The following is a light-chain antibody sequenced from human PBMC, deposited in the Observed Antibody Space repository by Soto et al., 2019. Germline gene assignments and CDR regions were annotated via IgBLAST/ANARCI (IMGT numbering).Light chain of an antibody. V-gene: IGKV1-39*01. CDR1: QSISSY. CDR2: AAS. J-gene: IGKJ1*01. Sequence: DIQMTQSPSSLSASVGDRVTITCRASQSISSYLNWYQQKPGKAPKLLIYAASSLQSGVPSRFSGSGSATDFTLTISSLQPEDFPTYYCQQSYSTPPWTFGQATKVEI. CDR3: QQSYSTPPWT.